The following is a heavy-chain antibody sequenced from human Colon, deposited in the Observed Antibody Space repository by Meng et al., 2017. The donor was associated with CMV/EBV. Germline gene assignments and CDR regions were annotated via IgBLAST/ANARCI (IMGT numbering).Heavy chain of an antibody. Sequence: GGSLRLSCAASGFTFSSYGMHWVRQAPGKGLEWVAFIRYDGSNKYYADSVKGRFTISRDTSKNTLYLQMNSLRAEDTAVYYCAKDFTPRDFWSDNYSLNVWGQETTVTVSS. D-gene: IGHD3-3*01. CDR2: IRYDGSNK. V-gene: IGHV3-30*02. CDR1: GFTFSSYG. J-gene: IGHJ6*02. CDR3: AKDFTPRDFWSDNYSLNV.